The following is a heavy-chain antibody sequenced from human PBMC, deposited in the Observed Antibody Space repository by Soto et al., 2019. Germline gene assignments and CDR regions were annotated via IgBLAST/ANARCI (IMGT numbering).Heavy chain of an antibody. D-gene: IGHD6-19*01. CDR3: ARDVRSSYSSGWYYFDY. CDR1: GYTFTSYY. V-gene: IGHV1-46*01. J-gene: IGHJ4*02. Sequence: QVQLVQSGAEVKKPGASVKVSCKASGYTFTSYYMHWVRQAPGQGLEWMGIINPIGGSTSYAQKFQGRVTMTRDTSTSTVYMELRRLRSEDTAVYYCARDVRSSYSSGWYYFDYWGQGTLVTVSS. CDR2: INPIGGST.